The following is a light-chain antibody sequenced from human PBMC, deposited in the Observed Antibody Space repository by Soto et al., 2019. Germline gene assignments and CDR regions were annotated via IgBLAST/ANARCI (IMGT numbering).Light chain of an antibody. V-gene: IGLV1-44*01. Sequence: QLVLTQPPSASGTPGQRVTISCSGSSSNIGSNTVNWYQQLPGTAPKLLIYNNNQRPSGVPDRFSGSKSGTSASLAISGLQSDIEADYYCAAWDDSLNGYVFGTGTKLTVL. CDR1: SSNIGSNT. J-gene: IGLJ1*01. CDR2: NNN. CDR3: AAWDDSLNGYV.